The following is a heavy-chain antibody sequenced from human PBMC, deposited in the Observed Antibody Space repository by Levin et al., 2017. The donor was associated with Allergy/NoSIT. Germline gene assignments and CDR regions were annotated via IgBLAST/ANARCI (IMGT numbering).Heavy chain of an antibody. D-gene: IGHD3-9*01. J-gene: IGHJ3*02. CDR1: GFTFSNAW. V-gene: IGHV3-15*01. CDR3: TTPLRYFDWLYDACDI. CDR2: VKSKADGGKI. Sequence: GGSLRLSCAASGFTFSNAWMSWVRQAPGKGLEWIGRVKSKADGGKIDYAATVKGRFTISRDDSKNTVYLEMNSLRTEDTAVYYCTTPLRYFDWLYDACDIWGQGTRVTVSS.